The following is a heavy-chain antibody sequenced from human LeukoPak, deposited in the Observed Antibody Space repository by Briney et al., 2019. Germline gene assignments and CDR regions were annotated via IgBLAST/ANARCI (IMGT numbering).Heavy chain of an antibody. D-gene: IGHD4-17*01. CDR2: IRSKTDGGTT. V-gene: IGHV3-15*01. J-gene: IGHJ4*02. Sequence: PGGSLRLSCAASGFTFSNAWMSWVRQAPGKGLEWVGRIRSKTDGGTTDYAAPVKGRFTISRDDSKNTLYLQMNSLKTEDTAVYYCTTFDYGEPGSFDYWGQGTLVTVSS. CDR3: TTFDYGEPGSFDY. CDR1: GFTFSNAW.